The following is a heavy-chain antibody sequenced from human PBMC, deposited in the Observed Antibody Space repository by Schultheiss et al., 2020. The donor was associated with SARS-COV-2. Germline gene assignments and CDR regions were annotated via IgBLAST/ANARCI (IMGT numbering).Heavy chain of an antibody. V-gene: IGHV3-30*18. Sequence: GGSLRLSCAASGFTFSSYSMNWVRQAPGKGLEWVAVISYDGSNKYYADSVKGRFTISRDNSKNTLYLQMNSLRAEDTAVYYCAKGGEDYYDSSGSLWDLDYWGQGTLVTVSS. CDR3: AKGGEDYYDSSGSLWDLDY. CDR1: GFTFSSYS. D-gene: IGHD3-22*01. J-gene: IGHJ4*02. CDR2: ISYDGSNK.